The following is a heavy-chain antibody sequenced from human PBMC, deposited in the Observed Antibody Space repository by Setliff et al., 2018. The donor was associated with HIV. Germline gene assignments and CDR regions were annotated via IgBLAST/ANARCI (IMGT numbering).Heavy chain of an antibody. V-gene: IGHV3-21*01. CDR3: ARAPPNTVVSFFDY. D-gene: IGHD2-15*01. CDR2: INSDGSNI. J-gene: IGHJ4*02. CDR1: GFSFNVFA. Sequence: PGGSLRLSCTASGFSFNVFAMNWVRQAPGKGLEWVSSINSDGSNIYYADAVKGRFTISRDTSKNTLFLQMSSLRAEDTAVYFCARAPPNTVVSFFDYWGQGSLVTVSS.